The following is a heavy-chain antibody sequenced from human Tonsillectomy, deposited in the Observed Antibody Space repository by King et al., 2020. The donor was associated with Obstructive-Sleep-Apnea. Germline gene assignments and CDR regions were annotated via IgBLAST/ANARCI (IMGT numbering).Heavy chain of an antibody. CDR3: TRHWWNEEGDGGK. CDR1: GFIFSTYN. D-gene: IGHD2-8*02. J-gene: IGHJ4*02. Sequence: VQLVESGGGLVKPGGSLRLSCAASGFIFSTYNMHWVRQAPGKGLEWVSSIGGTTSYIYYADSVKGRFTISRDNAKNSLYLEMNNLRAEDTAIYYCTRHWWNEEGDGGKGGQGTLVTVSS. V-gene: IGHV3-21*01. CDR2: IGGTTSYI.